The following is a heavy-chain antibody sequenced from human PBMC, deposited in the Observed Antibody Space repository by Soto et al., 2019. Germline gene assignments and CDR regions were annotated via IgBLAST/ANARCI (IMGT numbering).Heavy chain of an antibody. CDR2: LSDSGGSI. CDR1: GFTFSRHA. CDR3: ARGLYSGWHYFDY. Sequence: GGSLRLSCTASGFTFSRHAMTWVRQAPGKGLEWVSGLSDSGGSIYYADSVKGRFTISRDNSMNTLYLQMNTLRAEDTAIYYCARGLYSGWHYFDYWGQGTLVTVSS. D-gene: IGHD5-12*01. V-gene: IGHV3-23*01. J-gene: IGHJ4*02.